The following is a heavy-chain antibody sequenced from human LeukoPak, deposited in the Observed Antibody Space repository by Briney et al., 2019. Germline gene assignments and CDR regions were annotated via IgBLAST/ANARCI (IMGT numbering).Heavy chain of an antibody. CDR2: ISYDGSNK. CDR3: AKTPDIVVVPAAP. V-gene: IGHV3-30*18. CDR1: GFTFSSYG. J-gene: IGHJ5*02. D-gene: IGHD2-2*01. Sequence: PGGSLRLSCAASGFTFSSYGMHWVRQAPGKGLEWVAVISYDGSNKYYADSVKGRFTISRDNSKNTLYLQMNSLRAEDTAVYYCAKTPDIVVVPAAPWGQGTLVTVSS.